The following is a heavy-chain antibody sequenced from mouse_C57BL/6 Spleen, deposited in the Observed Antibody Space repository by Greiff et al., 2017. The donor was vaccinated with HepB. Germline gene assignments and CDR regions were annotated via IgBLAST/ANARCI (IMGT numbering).Heavy chain of an antibody. D-gene: IGHD2-4*01. Sequence: VQLQQSGPGLVKPSQSLSLTCSVTGYSITSGYYWNWIRQFPGNKLEWMGYISYDGSNNYNPSLKNRISITRDTSKNQFFLKLNSVTTEDTATYYCARAPYDYDGAWFAYWGQGTLVTVSA. V-gene: IGHV3-6*01. J-gene: IGHJ3*01. CDR2: ISYDGSN. CDR3: ARAPYDYDGAWFAY. CDR1: GYSITSGYY.